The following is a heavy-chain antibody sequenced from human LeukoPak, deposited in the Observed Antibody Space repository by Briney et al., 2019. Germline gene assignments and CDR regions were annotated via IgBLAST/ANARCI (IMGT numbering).Heavy chain of an antibody. V-gene: IGHV4-59*12. D-gene: IGHD1-14*01. CDR1: GGSINTYY. Sequence: PSETLSLTCSVSGGSINTYYWSWIRQTPGKGLEWIGFIYYTGSTNYNPSLKSRVTMSVDTSKSQFSLKLTSVTAADTALYYYARGANRLDSWGRGTLVTVSS. CDR3: ARGANRLDS. CDR2: IYYTGST. J-gene: IGHJ4*02.